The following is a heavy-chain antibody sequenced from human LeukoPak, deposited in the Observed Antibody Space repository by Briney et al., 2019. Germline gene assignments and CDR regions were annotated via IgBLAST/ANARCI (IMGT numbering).Heavy chain of an antibody. CDR1: GYTFTGYY. CDR3: ARTPFSRGSGYKYYFDY. CDR2: INPNSGGT. D-gene: IGHD3-22*01. J-gene: IGHJ4*02. Sequence: GASVKVSCKASGYTFTGYYMHWVRQAPGQGLEWMGRINPNSGGTNYAQKFQGRVTMTRDTSISTAYMELSRLRSDDTAVYYCARTPFSRGSGYKYYFDYWGQGTLVTVSS. V-gene: IGHV1-2*06.